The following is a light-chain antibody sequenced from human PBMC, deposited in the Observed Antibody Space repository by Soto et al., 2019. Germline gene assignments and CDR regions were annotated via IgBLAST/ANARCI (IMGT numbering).Light chain of an antibody. CDR1: SSDVGGYNY. V-gene: IGLV2-14*01. J-gene: IGLJ3*02. CDR3: SSYTTSSTLV. CDR2: DVS. Sequence: QSVLTQPASVSGSPGQSIAISCTGTSSDVGGYNYVAWYQQHPGKGPKLMIFDVSDRPSGVSNRFSGSKSGNTASLTISGLQAEDEADYYCSSYTTSSTLVFGGGTQLNVL.